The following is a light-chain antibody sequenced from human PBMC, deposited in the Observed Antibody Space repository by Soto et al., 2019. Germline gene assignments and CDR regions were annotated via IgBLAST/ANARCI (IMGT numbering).Light chain of an antibody. V-gene: IGKV1-27*01. CDR3: QQCKSAPLT. J-gene: IGKJ4*01. Sequence: DIQMTQSPPSLSASIGDRVTITCRASQDIDRYLGWYQQKPGEVPKLLIFAASTLQSGVPSRFSGSGSGTDFTLTISGLQPEDVATYYGQQCKSAPLTFGGGTKVELK. CDR1: QDIDRY. CDR2: AAS.